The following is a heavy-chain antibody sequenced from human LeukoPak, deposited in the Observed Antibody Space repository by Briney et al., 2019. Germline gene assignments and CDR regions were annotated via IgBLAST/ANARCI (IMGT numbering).Heavy chain of an antibody. CDR1: GGSISSGDYY. CDR2: IYYSGST. CDR3: AREGTEVGASPFDY. Sequence: SETLSLTCTVSGGSISSGDYYWSWIRQPPGKGLEWIGYIYYSGSTYYNPSLKSRVTTSVDTSKNQFSLKLSSVTAADTAVYYCAREGTEVGASPFDYWGQGTLVTVSS. D-gene: IGHD1-26*01. V-gene: IGHV4-30-4*08. J-gene: IGHJ4*02.